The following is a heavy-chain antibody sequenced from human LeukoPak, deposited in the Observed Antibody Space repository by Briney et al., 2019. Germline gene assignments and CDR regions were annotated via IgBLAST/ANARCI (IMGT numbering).Heavy chain of an antibody. J-gene: IGHJ4*02. D-gene: IGHD3-22*01. V-gene: IGHV3-48*02. Sequence: PGGSLRLSCAASGFTFSSVSMNWVRQAPGKGLEWVSCISSTSTSTYYADSAKGRFTISRDNAQNSLYLQMNSLGDDDTAVYYCARGRSGYYFDYWGQGTLVTVSS. CDR2: ISSTSTST. CDR3: ARGRSGYYFDY. CDR1: GFTFSSVS.